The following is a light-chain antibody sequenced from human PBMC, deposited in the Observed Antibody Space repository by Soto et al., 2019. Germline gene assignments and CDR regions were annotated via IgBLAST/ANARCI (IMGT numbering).Light chain of an antibody. Sequence: QSVLTQPPSVSGAPGQRVTISCTGSSSNIGAGYDVHWYQQLPGTAPKLLIYGNSNRPSGVPDRFSGSKSGTSASLAITGLQAEDEADYYCQSYDGSLSGYVFGGGTKLTVL. CDR3: QSYDGSLSGYV. J-gene: IGLJ3*02. V-gene: IGLV1-40*01. CDR1: SSNIGAGYD. CDR2: GNS.